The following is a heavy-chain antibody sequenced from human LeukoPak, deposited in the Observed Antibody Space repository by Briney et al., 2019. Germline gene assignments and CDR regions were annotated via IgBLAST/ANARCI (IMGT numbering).Heavy chain of an antibody. CDR3: ASGREDYFDY. V-gene: IGHV4-59*01. CDR1: GGSISSYY. Sequence: SETLSLTCTVSGGSISSYYWSWIRQPPGKGLEWIGYIYYSGSTNYNPSLKSRVAISVDTSKNQFSLKLSSVTAADTAVYCCASGREDYFDYWGQGTLVTVSS. J-gene: IGHJ4*02. D-gene: IGHD1-26*01. CDR2: IYYSGST.